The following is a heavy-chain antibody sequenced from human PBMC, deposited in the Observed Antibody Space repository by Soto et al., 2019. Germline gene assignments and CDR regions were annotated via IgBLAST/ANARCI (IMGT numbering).Heavy chain of an antibody. D-gene: IGHD6-19*01. Sequence: EVQLVESGGGLVQPGGSLRLSCAASGLIFSDYHMDWVRQAPGKGLEWVGRIRRKANSYTTEYAASVKGRFTISRDDSKTSLYLQKNSLKSEDTAVYYCAMLGGWSGGSSGMVVWGQGTTVTVSS. CDR2: IRRKANSYTT. CDR3: AMLGGWSGGSSGMVV. V-gene: IGHV3-72*01. CDR1: GLIFSDYH. J-gene: IGHJ6*02.